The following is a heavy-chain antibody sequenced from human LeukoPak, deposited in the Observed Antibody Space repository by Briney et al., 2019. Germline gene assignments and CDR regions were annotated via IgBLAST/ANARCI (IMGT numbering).Heavy chain of an antibody. Sequence: GGSLRLSCAASGCTFSSQWMGWVRQAPGEGLEWVANIKQDGSETNYVESVKGRFTISRDNAKNSLYLQTNSLRAEDTAVYYCARAGQEWFGELGFDQWGQGTLVIVSS. CDR1: GCTFSSQW. J-gene: IGHJ4*02. D-gene: IGHD3-10*01. CDR2: IKQDGSET. V-gene: IGHV3-7*01. CDR3: ARAGQEWFGELGFDQ.